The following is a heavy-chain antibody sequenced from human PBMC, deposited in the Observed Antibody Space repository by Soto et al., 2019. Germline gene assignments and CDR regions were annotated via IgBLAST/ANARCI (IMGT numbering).Heavy chain of an antibody. CDR3: ARAIFGVVIIYNWFDP. CDR2: IYYSGST. V-gene: IGHV4-39*01. Sequence: QLQLQESGPGLVKPSETLSLTCTVSGGSISSSSYYWGWIRQPPGKGLEWIGSIYYSGSTYYNPSLKSRVTLSVDTSKNQFSLKLSSVTAADTAVYYCARAIFGVVIIYNWFDPWGQGTLVTVSS. D-gene: IGHD3-3*01. J-gene: IGHJ5*02. CDR1: GGSISSSSYY.